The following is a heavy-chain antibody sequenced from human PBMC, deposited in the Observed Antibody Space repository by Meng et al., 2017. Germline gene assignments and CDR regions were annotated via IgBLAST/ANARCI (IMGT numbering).Heavy chain of an antibody. CDR1: GGSFSGYY. CDR2: INHSGST. D-gene: IGHD6-13*01. Sequence: QVQLQQGGAGRLKPSATLPLTCAVYGGSFSGYYWSWIRQPPGKGLEWIGEINHSGSTNYNPSLKSRVTISVDTSKNQFSLKLSSVTAADTAVYYCARGKHSSSTLTFYNYWGQGTLVTVSS. CDR3: ARGKHSSSTLTFYNY. J-gene: IGHJ4*02. V-gene: IGHV4-34*01.